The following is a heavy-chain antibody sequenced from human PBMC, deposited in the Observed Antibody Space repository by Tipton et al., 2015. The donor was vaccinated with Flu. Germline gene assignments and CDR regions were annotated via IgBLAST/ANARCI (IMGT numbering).Heavy chain of an antibody. CDR3: ARDDQQWLVRAGFDY. CDR1: GGSISSSSYY. Sequence: LRLSCTVSGGSISSSSYYWGWIRQPPGKGLEWIGSIYYSGSTYYNPSLKCRVPISVDTSKNQFSLKVRPVTAADTAVYYCARDDQQWLVRAGFDYWGQGTLVTVSS. V-gene: IGHV4-39*07. J-gene: IGHJ4*02. CDR2: IYYSGST. D-gene: IGHD6-19*01.